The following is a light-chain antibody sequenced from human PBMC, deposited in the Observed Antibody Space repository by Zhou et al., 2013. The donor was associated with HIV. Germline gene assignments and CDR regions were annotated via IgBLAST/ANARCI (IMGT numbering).Light chain of an antibody. J-gene: IGKJ1*01. Sequence: EIVMTQSPATLSVSPGERVTLSCRASQSVGSNLAWYQHKPGQAPRLLISGASTRATGIPARFSGSGSGTEFTLTINSLQSEDFAVYYCHHYNDWPPWTFGPGTKVEI. V-gene: IGKV3-15*01. CDR3: HHYNDWPPWT. CDR1: QSVGSN. CDR2: GAS.